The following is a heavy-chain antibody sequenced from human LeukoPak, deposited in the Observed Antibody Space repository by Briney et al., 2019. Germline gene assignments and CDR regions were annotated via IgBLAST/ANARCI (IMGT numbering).Heavy chain of an antibody. J-gene: IGHJ4*02. CDR2: INWNGGST. D-gene: IGHD3-3*01. CDR3: ARAPGYYDFWSGYDGEYFDY. Sequence: PGGSLRLSCAASGFTFDDYCMSWVRQAPGKGLEWVSGINWNGGSTGYADSVKGRFTISRDNAKNSLYLHMNSLRAEDTALYYCARAPGYYDFWSGYDGEYFDYWGQGTLVTVSS. CDR1: GFTFDDYC. V-gene: IGHV3-20*04.